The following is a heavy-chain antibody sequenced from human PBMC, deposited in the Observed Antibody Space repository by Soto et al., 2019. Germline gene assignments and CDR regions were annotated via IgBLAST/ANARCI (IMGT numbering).Heavy chain of an antibody. CDR2: IKQDGSEK. J-gene: IGHJ4*02. Sequence: GGSLRLSCAASGFTFSSYAMSWVRQAPGKGLEWVANIKQDGSEKYYVDSVKGRFTISRDNAKNSLYLQMNSLRAEDTAVYYCARDGPLVSFDYWGQGTLVTVSS. CDR1: GFTFSSYA. V-gene: IGHV3-7*01. CDR3: ARDGPLVSFDY.